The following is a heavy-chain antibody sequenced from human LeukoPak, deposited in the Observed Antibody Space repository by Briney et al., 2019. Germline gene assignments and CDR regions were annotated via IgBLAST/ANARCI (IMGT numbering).Heavy chain of an antibody. CDR2: IYYSGST. Sequence: SETLSLTCTVSGGSISSYYWSWIRQPPGKGLEWIGYIYYSGSTNYNPSLKSRVTISVDTSKNQFSLKLSSVTAADTAVYYCARDPYNWNYGLDYWGQGTLVTVSS. J-gene: IGHJ4*02. D-gene: IGHD1-7*01. V-gene: IGHV4-59*12. CDR1: GGSISSYY. CDR3: ARDPYNWNYGLDY.